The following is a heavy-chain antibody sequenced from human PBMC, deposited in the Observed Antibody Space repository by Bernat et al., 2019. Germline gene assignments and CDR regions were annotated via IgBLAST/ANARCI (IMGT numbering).Heavy chain of an antibody. CDR2: ISAYNGNT. V-gene: IGHV1-18*01. D-gene: IGHD3-16*02. J-gene: IGHJ4*02. Sequence: QVQLVQSGAVVKKPGASVKFSFKASGYTFTSYGISWVRQAPGQGLEWMGWISAYNGNTNYAQKLQGRVTMTTDTSTSTAYMELRSLRSDDTAVYYCARVVWEGVWGSYRARHFDYWGQGTLVTVSS. CDR1: GYTFTSYG. CDR3: ARVVWEGVWGSYRARHFDY.